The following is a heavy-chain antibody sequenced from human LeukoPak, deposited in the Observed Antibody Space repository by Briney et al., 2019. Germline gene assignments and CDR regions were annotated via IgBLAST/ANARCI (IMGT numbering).Heavy chain of an antibody. CDR1: GYNFTTYW. J-gene: IGHJ4*02. Sequence: GESLQISCKGSGYNFTTYWIGWVRQLPGKGLEWMGIIYPGDSDTRYSPSFRGQVTISADKSISTAYLQWSSAKASDTAMYYCARRRDLYSGSYYPFDYWGQGTLVTVSS. CDR3: ARRRDLYSGSYYPFDY. D-gene: IGHD1-26*01. CDR2: IYPGDSDT. V-gene: IGHV5-51*01.